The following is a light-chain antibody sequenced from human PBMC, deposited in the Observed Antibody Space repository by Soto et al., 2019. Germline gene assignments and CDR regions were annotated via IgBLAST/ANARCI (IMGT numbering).Light chain of an antibody. J-gene: IGLJ1*01. CDR3: CSYAGSYSYA. CDR1: SSDVGGYNF. CDR2: EVN. V-gene: IGLV2-8*01. Sequence: QSVLTQPPSASGSPGQSVTISCTGTSSDVGGYNFVSWYQQHPGKAPKLVIYEVNKRPSGVPDRFSGSKSGSTASLTISGLQAEDEADYYCCSYAGSYSYAFATGTKLTVL.